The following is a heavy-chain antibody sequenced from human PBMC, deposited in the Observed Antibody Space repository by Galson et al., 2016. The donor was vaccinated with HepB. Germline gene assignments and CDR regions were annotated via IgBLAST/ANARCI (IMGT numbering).Heavy chain of an antibody. V-gene: IGHV3-30*14. CDR3: ARAYYDFVYGMDV. D-gene: IGHD3-3*01. CDR1: GFTFNTYA. Sequence: SLRLSCAASGFTFNTYAVHWVRQAPGKGLEWVAVISYDGSNKFYGDSVKGRFTISRENAKNSLYLQMNSLRAEDTAIYYCARAYYDFVYGMDVWGQGTTVTVSS. J-gene: IGHJ6*02. CDR2: ISYDGSNK.